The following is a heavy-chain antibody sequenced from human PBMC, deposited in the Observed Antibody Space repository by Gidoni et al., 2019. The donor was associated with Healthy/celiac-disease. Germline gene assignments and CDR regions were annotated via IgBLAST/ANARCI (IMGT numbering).Heavy chain of an antibody. CDR3: ARVGYYYDSRAPRKGDWFDP. CDR2: IIPIFGTA. V-gene: IGHV1-69*01. J-gene: IGHJ5*02. D-gene: IGHD3-22*01. Sequence: QVQLVQSGAEVKKPGSSVKVSCKASGGTFSSYAISWVRQAPGQGLEWMGGIIPIFGTANYAKKFQGRVTITADESTSTAYMELSSLRSEDTAVYYCARVGYYYDSRAPRKGDWFDPWGQGTLVTVSS. CDR1: GGTFSSYA.